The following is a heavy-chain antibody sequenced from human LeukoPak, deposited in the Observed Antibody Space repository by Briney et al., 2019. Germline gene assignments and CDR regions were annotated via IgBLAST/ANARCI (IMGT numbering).Heavy chain of an antibody. V-gene: IGHV4-59*01. J-gene: IGHJ5*02. Sequence: SETLSLTCTVSGGSISSYYWSWLRQPPGKGLEWIGYIYYSGSTNYNPSLKSRVTISVDTSKNQFSLKLSSVTAADTAVYYCARNLRVAIAARPSRTFDPWGQGTLVTVSS. CDR3: ARNLRVAIAARPSRTFDP. D-gene: IGHD6-6*01. CDR2: IYYSGST. CDR1: GGSISSYY.